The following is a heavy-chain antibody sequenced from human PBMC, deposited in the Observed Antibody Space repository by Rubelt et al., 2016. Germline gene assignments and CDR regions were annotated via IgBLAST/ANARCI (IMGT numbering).Heavy chain of an antibody. Sequence: QVQLQESGPGLVRPSATLSLTCSVSGGSISSYYWSWIRQPPGKGLEWIGYIDNRGTTKYNPSLKSRVTISEDTSKNQYSLKLSSVTAADTAVYYCARHVVLDDSSFYYFDYWGQGTLVTVSS. CDR2: IDNRGTT. D-gene: IGHD3-22*01. CDR3: ARHVVLDDSSFYYFDY. CDR1: GGSISSYY. J-gene: IGHJ4*02. V-gene: IGHV4-59*08.